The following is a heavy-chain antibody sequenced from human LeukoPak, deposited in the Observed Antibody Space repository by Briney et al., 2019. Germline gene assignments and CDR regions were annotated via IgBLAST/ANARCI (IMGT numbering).Heavy chain of an antibody. D-gene: IGHD3-10*01. CDR2: INPNSGGT. CDR3: ARGVYYGSGSYSDY. J-gene: IGHJ4*02. CDR1: GYTFTGYY. V-gene: IGHV1-2*02. Sequence: ASVKVSCKASGYTFTGYYMHWARQAPGQGLELKGWINPNSGGTNYAQKFQGRVTMTRDTSISTAYMELSRLRSDDTAVYYCARGVYYGSGSYSDYWGQGTLVTVSS.